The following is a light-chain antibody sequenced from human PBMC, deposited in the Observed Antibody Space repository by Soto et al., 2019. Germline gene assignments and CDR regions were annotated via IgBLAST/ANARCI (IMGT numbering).Light chain of an antibody. CDR1: SSDVGGYNY. J-gene: IGLJ2*01. Sequence: QPVLTQPRSVSGSPGQSVTISCTGTSSDVGGYNYVSWYQQHPGKAPKLMIYDVSKRPSGVPDRFSGSKSGNTASLTISGLQADDEADYYCCSYAGSYTLVVFGGGTKLTVL. CDR2: DVS. CDR3: CSYAGSYTLVV. V-gene: IGLV2-11*01.